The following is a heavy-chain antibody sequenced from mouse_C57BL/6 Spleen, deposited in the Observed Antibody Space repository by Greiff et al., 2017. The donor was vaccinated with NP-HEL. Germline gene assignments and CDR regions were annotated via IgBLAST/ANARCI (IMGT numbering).Heavy chain of an antibody. V-gene: IGHV1-53*01. Sequence: QVQLQQPGTELVKPGASVKLSCKASGYTFTSYWMHWVKQRPGQGLEWIGNINPSNGGTNYNEKFKSKATLTVDKSSRTPDMHLSSLTSEDSAVYDCARQGSYYYFYYWGQGTTLTVSS. J-gene: IGHJ2*01. CDR3: ARQGSYYYFYY. CDR2: INPSNGGT. CDR1: GYTFTSYW.